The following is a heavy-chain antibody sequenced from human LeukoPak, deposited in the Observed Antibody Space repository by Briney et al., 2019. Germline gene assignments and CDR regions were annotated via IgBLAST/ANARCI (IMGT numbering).Heavy chain of an antibody. D-gene: IGHD6-13*01. V-gene: IGHV3-23*01. CDR2: ISGSAGST. CDR3: AKDRSIAAAGTGGVGAFDI. Sequence: PGGSLRLSCAASGFSFSTYAMSWVRQAPGKGLERVSSISGSAGSTYYADSVKGRFTISRDNSKNTLYLQMNSLRAEDTAVYYCAKDRSIAAAGTGGVGAFDIWGQGTMVTVSS. J-gene: IGHJ3*02. CDR1: GFSFSTYA.